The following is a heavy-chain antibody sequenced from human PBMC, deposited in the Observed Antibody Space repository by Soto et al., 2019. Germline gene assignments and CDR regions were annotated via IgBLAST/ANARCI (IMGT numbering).Heavy chain of an antibody. V-gene: IGHV3-30*03. J-gene: IGHJ4*02. CDR2: ISYDGSHK. CDR3: ATSASSDH. D-gene: IGHD1-26*01. CDR1: GFLFDTYG. Sequence: VQLVESGGGVVQPGRSRRLSCVASGFLFDTYGMHWVRQTPGKGLEWVAIISYDGSHKEYADSVKGRFAISRDNSENTLYLQMNNLGVEDTALYYCATSASSDHWGQGTQVTVSS.